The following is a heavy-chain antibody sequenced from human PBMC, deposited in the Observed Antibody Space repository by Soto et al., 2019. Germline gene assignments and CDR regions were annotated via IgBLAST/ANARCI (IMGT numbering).Heavy chain of an antibody. Sequence: GASVKVSCKASGYTFTGYVMHWVRQAPGQGLEWMGIINPSRGSTTYTQKFQGRVTMTRDTSTRIVYMELISLRSDDTAVYYCARGGDSSGYLDYWGQGTLVTSPQ. CDR2: INPSRGST. D-gene: IGHD3-22*01. V-gene: IGHV1-46*03. CDR1: GYTFTGYV. J-gene: IGHJ4*02. CDR3: ARGGDSSGYLDY.